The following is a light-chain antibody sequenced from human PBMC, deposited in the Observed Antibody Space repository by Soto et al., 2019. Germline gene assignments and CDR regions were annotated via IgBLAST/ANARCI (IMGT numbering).Light chain of an antibody. CDR1: QSVSSTY. V-gene: IGKV3-20*01. Sequence: EIVLTQSPGTVSLSPGERATLSCRASQSVSSTYLAWYQQKPGQAPRLIMYGASSRATGIPDRVSGSGSGTDFTLTISRLEPEDFAVYYCQYYGSSFTFGGGTKVDIK. CDR2: GAS. CDR3: QYYGSSFT. J-gene: IGKJ4*01.